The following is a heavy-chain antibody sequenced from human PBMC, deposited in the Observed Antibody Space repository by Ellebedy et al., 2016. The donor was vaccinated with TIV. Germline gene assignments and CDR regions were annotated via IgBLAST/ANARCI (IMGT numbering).Heavy chain of an antibody. CDR3: ARVSRDIVVVVAATRPDY. CDR1: GGSFSGYY. D-gene: IGHD2-15*01. Sequence: SETLSLXXAVYGGSFSGYYWSWIRQPPGKGLEWIGEINHSGSTNYNPSLKSRVTISVDTSKNQFSLKLSSVTAADTAVYYCARVSRDIVVVVAATRPDYWGQGTLVTVSS. V-gene: IGHV4-34*01. J-gene: IGHJ4*02. CDR2: INHSGST.